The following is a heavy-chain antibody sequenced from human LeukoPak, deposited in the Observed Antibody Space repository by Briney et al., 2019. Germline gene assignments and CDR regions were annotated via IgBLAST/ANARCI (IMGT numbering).Heavy chain of an antibody. D-gene: IGHD4-17*01. CDR2: ISSSGDTI. J-gene: IGHJ6*03. CDR1: GFTLSDYY. Sequence: GGSLRLSCAASGFTLSDYYMSWVRQAPGKGLEWVSYISSSGDTIDYADSVKGRFTISRDNTKNSLYLQMNSLRVEDTAVYYCARDRGDYAAYYYYMDVWGKGTTVTVSS. CDR3: ARDRGDYAAYYYYMDV. V-gene: IGHV3-11*04.